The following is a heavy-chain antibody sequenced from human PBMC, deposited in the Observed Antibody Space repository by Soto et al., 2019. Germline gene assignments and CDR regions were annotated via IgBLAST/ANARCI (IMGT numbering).Heavy chain of an antibody. V-gene: IGHV4-34*01. D-gene: IGHD2-15*01. CDR1: GGSFSGYY. Sequence: PSETLSLTCAVYGGSFSGYYWSWIRQPPGKGLEWIGEINHSGSTNYNPSLKSRVTISVDTSKNQFSLKLSSVTAADTAVYYCARGSKRVASKVRNYYYYYMDVWGKGTTVTVSS. CDR2: INHSGST. CDR3: ARGSKRVASKVRNYYYYYMDV. J-gene: IGHJ6*03.